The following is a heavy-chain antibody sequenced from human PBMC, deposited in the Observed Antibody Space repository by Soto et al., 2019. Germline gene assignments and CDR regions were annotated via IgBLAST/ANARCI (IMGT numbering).Heavy chain of an antibody. CDR3: TRDWELGY. Sequence: QVLLVQSGAEVKKPGASVKVSCKASGFSFTTYYMRWVRQAPGQGLQWMGVINPSGDATTYAQRFQGRVTLTKDTSASTVYMELSSLRSEDTAVYYCTRDWELGYWGQGTLVTVSS. J-gene: IGHJ4*02. CDR1: GFSFTTYY. D-gene: IGHD3-10*01. V-gene: IGHV1-46*01. CDR2: INPSGDAT.